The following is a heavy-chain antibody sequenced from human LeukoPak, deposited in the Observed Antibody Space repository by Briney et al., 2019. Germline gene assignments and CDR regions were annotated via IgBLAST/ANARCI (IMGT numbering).Heavy chain of an antibody. CDR3: ARDGGYSYGYFPDAFDI. D-gene: IGHD5-18*01. CDR2: ISSSGSTI. CDR1: GFTFSSYE. J-gene: IGHJ3*02. Sequence: GGSLRLSCAASGFTFSSYEMNWVRQAPGKGLEWVSYISSSGSTIYYADSVRGRFTISRDNAKNSLYLQMNSLRAEDTAVYYCARDGGYSYGYFPDAFDIWGQGTMVTVSS. V-gene: IGHV3-48*03.